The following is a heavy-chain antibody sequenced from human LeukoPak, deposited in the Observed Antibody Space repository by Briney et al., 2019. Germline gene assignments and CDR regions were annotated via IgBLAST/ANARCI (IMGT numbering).Heavy chain of an antibody. CDR3: ARGRAVAGTYFDY. J-gene: IGHJ4*02. V-gene: IGHV3-23*01. CDR1: GFTFSSYA. D-gene: IGHD6-19*01. CDR2: ISGSGDST. Sequence: GESLRLSCAASGFTFSSYAMSWVRQAPGKGLEWVSGISGSGDSTYYADSVKGRFTISRDNSKNTLYLQMNSLRAEDTAVYYCARGRAVAGTYFDYWGQGTLVTVSS.